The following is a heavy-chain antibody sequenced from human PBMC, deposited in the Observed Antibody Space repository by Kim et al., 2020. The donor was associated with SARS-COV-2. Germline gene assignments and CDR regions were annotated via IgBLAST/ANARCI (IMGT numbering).Heavy chain of an antibody. CDR1: GYTLTELS. CDR2: FDPEDGET. Sequence: ASVKVSCKVSGYTLTELSMHWVRQAPGKGLEWMGGFDPEDGETIYAQKFQGRVTMTEDTSTDTAYMDLSSLRSEDTAVYYCATLDSSGYYKKYFFDYWGQGTLFTVS. J-gene: IGHJ4*02. V-gene: IGHV1-24*01. CDR3: ATLDSSGYYKKYFFDY. D-gene: IGHD3-22*01.